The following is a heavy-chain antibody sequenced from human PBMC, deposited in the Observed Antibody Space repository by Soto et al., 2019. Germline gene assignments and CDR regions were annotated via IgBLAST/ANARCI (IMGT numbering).Heavy chain of an antibody. CDR2: ISGSDGST. CDR3: AKSRVYDIYDAFDI. V-gene: IGHV3-23*01. CDR1: GFTFSTYP. D-gene: IGHD3-9*01. Sequence: GGSLRLSCAASGFTFSTYPMSWVRQAPGKGLEWVSAISGSDGSTYYADSVKGRFTISRDNSKNTLYLQMNSLRAEDTAVYYCAKSRVYDIYDAFDIWGQGTMVTVSS. J-gene: IGHJ3*02.